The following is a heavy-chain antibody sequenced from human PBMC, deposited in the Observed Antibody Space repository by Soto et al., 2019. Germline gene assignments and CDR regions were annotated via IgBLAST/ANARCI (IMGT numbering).Heavy chain of an antibody. Sequence: QVQLQESGPGLLKPSQTLSLTCTVSGDSISSASHFWNWIRQTPGRGLEWIGYTFYGGRTYFNPSLKSRVSISGDTSKNQFSLILTSVTAADTAVYFCARGIVAGIVATPGLDYWGQGTLVTVSS. CDR3: ARGIVAGIVATPGLDY. CDR1: GDSISSASHF. CDR2: TFYGGRT. J-gene: IGHJ4*02. V-gene: IGHV4-30-4*01. D-gene: IGHD2-15*01.